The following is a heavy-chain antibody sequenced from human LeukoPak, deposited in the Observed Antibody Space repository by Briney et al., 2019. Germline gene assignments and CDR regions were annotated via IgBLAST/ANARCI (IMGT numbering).Heavy chain of an antibody. D-gene: IGHD3-10*01. J-gene: IGHJ4*02. CDR2: IKEDGSEI. V-gene: IGHV3-7*04. CDR3: ARDRSYYNYFEY. CDR1: GFTFNDYY. Sequence: GGSLRLSCAASGFTFNDYYMSWVRQAPGKGLEWVANIKEDGSEIYHVDSVKGRFTISRDNAKNSVYLQMNSLRVEDTAVYYCARDRSYYNYFEYWGQGTPVTVSS.